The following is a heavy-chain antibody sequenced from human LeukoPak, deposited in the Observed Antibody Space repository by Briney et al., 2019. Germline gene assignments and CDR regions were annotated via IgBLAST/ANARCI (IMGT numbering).Heavy chain of an antibody. J-gene: IGHJ4*02. CDR3: ARGGPIVVVPAANPFDY. D-gene: IGHD2-2*01. Sequence: ASVKVSCKASGGTFSSYAISWVRQAPGQGLEWMGGIIPIFGTANYAQKFQGRVTITADESTSTAYMELSSLRSEDTAVYYCARGGPIVVVPAANPFDYWGQGTLVTVSS. CDR1: GGTFSSYA. V-gene: IGHV1-69*13. CDR2: IIPIFGTA.